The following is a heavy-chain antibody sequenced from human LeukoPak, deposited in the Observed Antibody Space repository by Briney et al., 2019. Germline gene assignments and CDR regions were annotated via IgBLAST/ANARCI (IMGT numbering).Heavy chain of an antibody. D-gene: IGHD6-25*01. CDR3: ASVGYPRAFDI. CDR1: GGSISSGGYS. Sequence: SQTLSLTCAVSGGSISSGGYSWSWIRQPPGKGLEWIGYIYHSGSTYYNPSLKSRVTISVDRSKNQFSLKLSSVTAADTAVYYCASVGYPRAFDIWGQGTMVTVSS. V-gene: IGHV4-30-2*01. CDR2: IYHSGST. J-gene: IGHJ3*02.